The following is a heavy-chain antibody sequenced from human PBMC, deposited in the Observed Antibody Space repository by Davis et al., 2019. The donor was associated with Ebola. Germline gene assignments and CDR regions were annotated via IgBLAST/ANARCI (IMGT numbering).Heavy chain of an antibody. CDR1: GFTFSTYG. CDR2: IWYDGSNK. J-gene: IGHJ4*02. CDR3: AKDLRGGYSGYDVLSDY. D-gene: IGHD5-12*01. V-gene: IGHV3-33*06. Sequence: PGGSLRLSCAASGFTFSTYGMHWVRQAPGKGLEWVAIIWYDGSNKYYADSVKGRFTVSRDNSKNTLYLQMNSLRAEDTAVYYCAKDLRGGYSGYDVLSDYWGQGTLVTVSS.